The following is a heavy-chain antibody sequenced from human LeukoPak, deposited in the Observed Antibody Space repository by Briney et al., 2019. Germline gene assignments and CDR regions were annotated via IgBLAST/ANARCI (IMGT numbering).Heavy chain of an antibody. CDR3: ARPTHSGSYPDY. J-gene: IGHJ4*02. D-gene: IGHD1-26*01. CDR1: GYTFTGYY. CDR2: INPNSGGT. Sequence: ASVKVSCKASGYTFTGYYMHWVRQAPGQGLEWMGWINPNSGGTNYAQKFQGRVTMTRDTSISTAYMELRSLRSDDTAVYYCARPTHSGSYPDYWGQGTLVTVSS. V-gene: IGHV1-2*02.